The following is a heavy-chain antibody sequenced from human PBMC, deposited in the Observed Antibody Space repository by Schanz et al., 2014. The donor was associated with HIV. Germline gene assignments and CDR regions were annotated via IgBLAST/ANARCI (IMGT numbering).Heavy chain of an antibody. CDR3: ARDRVRDYQLLTGYYNYAMDV. D-gene: IGHD4-17*01. V-gene: IGHV3-30*04. Sequence: FESGGGLVQPGGSLRLSCAASGFTFSSYSMHWVRQAPGKGLEWVAVITYDGSYKYYSDSVKGRFSISRDSSKSMVYLQMNSLRLEDTGVYYCARDRVRDYQLLTGYYNYAMDVWGQG. CDR2: ITYDGSYK. J-gene: IGHJ6*02. CDR1: GFTFSSYS.